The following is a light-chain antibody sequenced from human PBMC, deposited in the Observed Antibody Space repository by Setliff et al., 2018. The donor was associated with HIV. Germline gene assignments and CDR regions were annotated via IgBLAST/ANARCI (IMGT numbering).Light chain of an antibody. CDR3: QQSYNTLRA. CDR1: QSISKY. Sequence: DMQMTQSPSSLSASLGDRVTITCRASQSISKYLNWYQHKPGKAPKLLIYGASRLQSGVPSRFSGSGSGTDFTLTISSLQPEDFATYYCQQSYNTLRAFGQGTKV. V-gene: IGKV1-39*01. CDR2: GAS. J-gene: IGKJ1*01.